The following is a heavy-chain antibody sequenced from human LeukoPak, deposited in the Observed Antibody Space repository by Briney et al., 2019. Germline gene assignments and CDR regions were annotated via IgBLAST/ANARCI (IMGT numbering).Heavy chain of an antibody. Sequence: SETLSLTCKVSGASISSYFWRWLRHPPGKGLEWIGYFSPGGSTKYNPSLRSRVTILEDTAKNQLSLKLTSVTPADTAVYFCARRYSSGWVFDSWGRGTLVTVSS. D-gene: IGHD6-19*01. CDR1: GASISSYF. CDR3: ARRYSSGWVFDS. J-gene: IGHJ4*02. V-gene: IGHV4-59*03. CDR2: FSPGGST.